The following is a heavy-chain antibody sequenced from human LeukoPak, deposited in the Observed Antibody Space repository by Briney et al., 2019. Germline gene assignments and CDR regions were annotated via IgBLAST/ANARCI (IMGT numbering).Heavy chain of an antibody. J-gene: IGHJ4*02. V-gene: IGHV3-21*01. CDR2: INSRSRYI. D-gene: IGHD6-19*01. Sequence: PGGSLRLSCAASGFTFSSYSMNWVRQAPGKGLEWVSSINSRSRYIYYADSVKGRFTISRGNSKNTLYLQMNSLRAEDTAVYYCARDLMWAVAGTLAYWGQGTLVTVSS. CDR3: ARDLMWAVAGTLAY. CDR1: GFTFSSYS.